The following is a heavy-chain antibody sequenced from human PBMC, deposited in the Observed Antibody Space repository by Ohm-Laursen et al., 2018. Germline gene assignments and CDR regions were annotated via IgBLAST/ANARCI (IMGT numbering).Heavy chain of an antibody. D-gene: IGHD6-6*01. J-gene: IGHJ4*02. Sequence: SLRLSCAASGFTFSNYAMSWVRQAPGKGLEWVSSISSSSSYIYYADSVKGRFTISRDNAKNSLYLQMNSLRAEDTAVYYCATPEDSSSDPSFDYWGQGTLVTVSS. CDR3: ATPEDSSSDPSFDY. CDR2: ISSSSSYI. V-gene: IGHV3-21*01. CDR1: GFTFSNYA.